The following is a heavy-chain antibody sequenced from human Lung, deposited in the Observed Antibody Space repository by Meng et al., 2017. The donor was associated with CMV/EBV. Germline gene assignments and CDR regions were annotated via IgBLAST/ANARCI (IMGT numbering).Heavy chain of an antibody. CDR1: GLTFSSYW. Sequence: SCAASGLTFSSYWMHWVRQAPGKGLVWVSRINSDGSSTSYADSVKGRFTISRDNAKNTLYLQMNSLRAEDTAVYYCARVFDYDFWSGYYTNGMDVWXQGSXVTVSS. CDR3: ARVFDYDFWSGYYTNGMDV. CDR2: INSDGSST. V-gene: IGHV3-74*01. D-gene: IGHD3-3*01. J-gene: IGHJ6*02.